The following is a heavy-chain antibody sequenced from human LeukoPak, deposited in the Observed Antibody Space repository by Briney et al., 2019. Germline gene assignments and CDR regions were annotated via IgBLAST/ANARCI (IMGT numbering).Heavy chain of an antibody. CDR2: ISSSSSYI. J-gene: IGHJ4*02. CDR1: GFTFRSYN. Sequence: GGSLRLSCAASGFTFRSYNMTWVRQAPGKRPEWVSSISSSSSYIYYADSVKGRFTISRDNAKNSLYLQMNSLRAEDTALYYCARGASRADYWGQGTLVTVSS. V-gene: IGHV3-21*01. CDR3: ARGASRADY.